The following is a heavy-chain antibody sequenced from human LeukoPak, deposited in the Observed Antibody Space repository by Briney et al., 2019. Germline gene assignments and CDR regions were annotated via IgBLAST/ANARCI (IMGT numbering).Heavy chain of an antibody. CDR2: IYYSGST. CDR3: ARIRETGTTSQLDP. CDR1: GGSISSGGYY. Sequence: SQTLSLTCTVAGGSISSGGYYWSWIRQHLGKGLEWIGYIYYSGSTYYNPSLKSRVTISVETSKNQFSLKLSSVTAAYTAVYYCARIRETGTTSQLDPWGQGTLVTVSS. V-gene: IGHV4-31*03. D-gene: IGHD1-1*01. J-gene: IGHJ5*02.